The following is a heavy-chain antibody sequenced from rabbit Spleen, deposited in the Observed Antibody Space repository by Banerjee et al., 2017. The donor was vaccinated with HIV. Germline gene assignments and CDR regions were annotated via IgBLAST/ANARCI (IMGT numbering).Heavy chain of an antibody. V-gene: IGHV1S40*01. CDR2: INAATGKP. Sequence: QSLEESGGDLVQPEGSLTLTCTASGFSFSNKAVMCWVRQAPGKGLEWIACINAATGKPVYATWANGRFSISRTSSTTVTLQMTSLTAADTATYLCARDLAGAIGWNFYLWGPGTLVTVS. D-gene: IGHD4-1*01. CDR1: GFSFSNKAV. J-gene: IGHJ4*01. CDR3: ARDLAGAIGWNFYL.